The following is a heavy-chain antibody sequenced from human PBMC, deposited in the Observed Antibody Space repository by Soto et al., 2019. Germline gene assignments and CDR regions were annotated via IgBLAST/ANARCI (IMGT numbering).Heavy chain of an antibody. J-gene: IGHJ3*02. CDR3: ARQVIGQQQLETEGAFDI. CDR1: GGSISSYY. Sequence: SETLSLTCTVSGGSISSYYWSWIRQPPGKGLEWIGYIYYSGSTNYNPSLKSRVTISVDTSKNQFSLKLSSVTAADTAVYYCARQVIGQQQLETEGAFDIWGQGTMVTVSS. CDR2: IYYSGST. D-gene: IGHD6-13*01. V-gene: IGHV4-59*08.